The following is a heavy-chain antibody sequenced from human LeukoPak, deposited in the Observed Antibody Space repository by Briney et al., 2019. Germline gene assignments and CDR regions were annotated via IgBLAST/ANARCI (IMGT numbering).Heavy chain of an antibody. Sequence: GGSLRLSCTASGFTFSDSYMTWVRQAPGKGVEWVAYISGSGHDTNYSESAKGRFTISRDNAKNSLYLQMSSLRVEDTAVYYCTRDPRHFDSWGQGTLVTVSS. CDR3: TRDPRHFDS. CDR2: ISGSGHDT. CDR1: GFTFSDSY. J-gene: IGHJ4*02. V-gene: IGHV3-11*06. D-gene: IGHD6-6*01.